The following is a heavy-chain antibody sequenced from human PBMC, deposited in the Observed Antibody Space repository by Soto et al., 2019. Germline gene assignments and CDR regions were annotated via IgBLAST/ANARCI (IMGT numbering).Heavy chain of an antibody. V-gene: IGHV3-30*18. J-gene: IGHJ4*02. CDR2: ISYDGSNK. CDR1: GFTFSSYG. CDR3: AKDQLPYGSAPPDY. D-gene: IGHD3-10*01. Sequence: GGSLRLSCAASGFTFSSYGMHWVRQAPGKGLEWVAVISYDGSNKYYADSVKGRFTVSRDNSKNTLYLQMNSLRAEDTAVYYCAKDQLPYGSAPPDYWGQGTLVTVSS.